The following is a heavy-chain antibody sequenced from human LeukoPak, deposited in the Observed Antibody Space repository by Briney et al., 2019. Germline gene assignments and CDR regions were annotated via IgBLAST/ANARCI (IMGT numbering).Heavy chain of an antibody. D-gene: IGHD6-13*01. V-gene: IGHV4-59*11. CDR3: ARGGSSWYAKPFDP. J-gene: IGHJ5*02. Sequence: KPSETLSLTCTVSVGSISSHYWSWFRQPPGKRLEWIGYIYYSGSTNYNPSLKSRVTISVDTSKNQFSLKLSSVTAADTAVYYCARGGSSWYAKPFDPWGQGTLVTVSS. CDR1: VGSISSHY. CDR2: IYYSGST.